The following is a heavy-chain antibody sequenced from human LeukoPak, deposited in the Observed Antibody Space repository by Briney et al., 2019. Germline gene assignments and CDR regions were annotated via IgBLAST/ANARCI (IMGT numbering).Heavy chain of an antibody. CDR3: ARDQSALLWFGELYLVGMDV. CDR2: MSSSSSYI. Sequence: GGSLRLSCAASGFTFSSYSMNWVRQAPGKGLESVSSMSSSSSYIYYADSVKGRFTISRDNAKNSLYLQMNSLRAEDTAVYYCARDQSALLWFGELYLVGMDVWGKGTTVTISS. V-gene: IGHV3-21*01. D-gene: IGHD3-10*01. J-gene: IGHJ6*03. CDR1: GFTFSSYS.